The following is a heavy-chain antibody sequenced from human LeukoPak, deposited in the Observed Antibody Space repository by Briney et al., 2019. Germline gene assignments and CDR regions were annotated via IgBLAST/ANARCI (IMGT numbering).Heavy chain of an antibody. CDR2: ISSTGTTT. CDR3: ARAGP. Sequence: GGSLRLSCAASGFTFSSFEMNWVRQAPGKGLEWVSYISSTGTTTYYADSVKGRFTISRDNAKNSLYLQMNSLTAEDTAVYYCARAGPWGQGTLVTVPS. CDR1: GFTFSSFE. J-gene: IGHJ5*02. V-gene: IGHV3-48*03.